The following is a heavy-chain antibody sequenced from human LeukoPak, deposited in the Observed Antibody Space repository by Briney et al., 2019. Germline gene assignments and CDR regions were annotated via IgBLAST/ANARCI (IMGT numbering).Heavy chain of an antibody. J-gene: IGHJ4*02. Sequence: SQTLSLTCAISGDSVSSNSAAWNWIRQSPSRGLEWLGRAYYRSKWYNDYAESVKSRITINPDTSKNQFPLQLNSVTPEDTAVYYCASSTGASDFSDYWGQGTLVTVSS. D-gene: IGHD1-1*01. CDR1: GDSVSSNSAA. CDR3: ASSTGASDFSDY. CDR2: AYYRSKWYN. V-gene: IGHV6-1*01.